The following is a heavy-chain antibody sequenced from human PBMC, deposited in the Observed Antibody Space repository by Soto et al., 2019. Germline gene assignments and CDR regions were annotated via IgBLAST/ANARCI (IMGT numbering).Heavy chain of an antibody. CDR2: IYAGGST. V-gene: IGHV3-66*01. CDR3: ARGSEASRHVGDPFDS. J-gene: IGHJ3*02. Sequence: PGGSLRLSCAASGFAVSYNFMTWVRQAPGKGLEWVSVIYAGGSTYYADSVKGRFTISRDNSKNTLYLQMNSLRAEDTAVYYCARGSEASRHVGDPFDSWGQGTMVNVSS. CDR1: GFAVSYNF. D-gene: IGHD1-26*01.